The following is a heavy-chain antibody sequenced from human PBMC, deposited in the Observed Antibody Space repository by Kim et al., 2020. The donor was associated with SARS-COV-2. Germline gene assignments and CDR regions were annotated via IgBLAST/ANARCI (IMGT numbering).Heavy chain of an antibody. Sequence: GTTYYAAPVKGRFTISRDDSKNPLYLQMNSLKTEDTAVYYCTTETTLADYWGQGTLVTVSS. CDR3: TTETTLADY. D-gene: IGHD4-17*01. J-gene: IGHJ4*02. CDR2: GTT. V-gene: IGHV3-15*01.